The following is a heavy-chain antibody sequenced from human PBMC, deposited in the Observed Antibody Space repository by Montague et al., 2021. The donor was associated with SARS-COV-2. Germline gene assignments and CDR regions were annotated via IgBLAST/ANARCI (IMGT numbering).Heavy chain of an antibody. CDR2: INYSGST. CDR1: GDSMNNYY. V-gene: IGHV4-59*01. CDR3: ARAPIYRSSWYAYFDY. D-gene: IGHD6-13*01. J-gene: IGHJ4*02. Sequence: SETLSLTCTVSGDSMNNYYWGWIRQPPGKGLEWIGYINYSGSTXXXPSXXXRVTLSKDTSKNQFSLRLTSMTAADTAMYFCARAPIYRSSWYAYFDYWGQGTLVTVSS.